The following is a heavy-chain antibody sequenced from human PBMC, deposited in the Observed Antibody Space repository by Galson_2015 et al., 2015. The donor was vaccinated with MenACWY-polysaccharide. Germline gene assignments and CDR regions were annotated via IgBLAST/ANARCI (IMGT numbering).Heavy chain of an antibody. CDR1: GFTFGDYA. J-gene: IGHJ4*02. CDR2: IRCKASGETT. Sequence: SLRLSCAASGFTFGDYAMAWFRQAPGKGLEWVGFIRCKASGETTGYAASVKDRFTFSRDDSKSTAYLQMNSLQTEDTGIYYCTRDRPIDYWGQGTLVTVSS. CDR3: TRDRPIDY. V-gene: IGHV3-49*03.